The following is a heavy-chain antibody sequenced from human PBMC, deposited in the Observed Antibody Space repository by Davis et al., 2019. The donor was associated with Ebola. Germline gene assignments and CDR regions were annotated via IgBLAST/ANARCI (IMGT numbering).Heavy chain of an antibody. V-gene: IGHV4-30-2*01. D-gene: IGHD2-2*01. CDR1: GGSISSGGYS. J-gene: IGHJ5*02. CDR3: ARVGYCVITSCEGWFDP. Sequence: SETLSLTCAVSGGSISSGGYSWSWIRQPPGKGLEWIGYIYHSGSTYYNPSLKSRVTISVDRSKNQFSLKLSSVTAADTAVYYCARVGYCVITSCEGWFDPWGQGTLVTVSS. CDR2: IYHSGST.